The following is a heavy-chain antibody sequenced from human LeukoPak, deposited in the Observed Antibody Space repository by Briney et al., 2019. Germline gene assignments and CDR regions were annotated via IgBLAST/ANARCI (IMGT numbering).Heavy chain of an antibody. J-gene: IGHJ3*02. Sequence: SETLSLTCTVSGGSISSSSYYWGWIRQPPGKGLEWIGSIYYSGSTYYNPSLKSRVTISVDTSKNQFSLKLSSVTAADTAVYYCARDPPQDAFDIWGQGTMVTASS. CDR1: GGSISSSSYY. V-gene: IGHV4-39*02. CDR2: IYYSGST. CDR3: ARDPPQDAFDI.